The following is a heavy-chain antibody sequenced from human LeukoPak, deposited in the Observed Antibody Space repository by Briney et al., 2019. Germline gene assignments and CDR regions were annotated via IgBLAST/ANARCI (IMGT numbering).Heavy chain of an antibody. CDR1: GGSISSYY. Sequence: SETLSLTCTVSGGSISSYYWSWIRQPPGKGLEWIGYIYYSGSTNYNPSLKSRVTISVDTSKNQFSLKLSSVTAADTAVYYCARGIGDGYNWSYFDYWGQGTLVTVSS. D-gene: IGHD1-1*01. CDR2: IYYSGST. V-gene: IGHV4-59*08. J-gene: IGHJ4*02. CDR3: ARGIGDGYNWSYFDY.